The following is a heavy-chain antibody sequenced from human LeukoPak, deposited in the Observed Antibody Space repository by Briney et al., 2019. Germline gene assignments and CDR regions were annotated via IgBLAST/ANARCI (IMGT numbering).Heavy chain of an antibody. J-gene: IGHJ4*02. CDR1: GDSVSNSSTS. V-gene: IGHV6-1*01. CDR3: ARDLLITTGYALGY. D-gene: IGHD1-1*01. Sequence: SQTLSLTCAISGDSVSNSSTSWSWARQFPSRGLEWLGRTYYRSRWYSEYGVSVGSRIIINADTCRNQFSLQLNSVTPEDTAVYYCARDLLITTGYALGYWGQGTLVTVSS. CDR2: TYYRSRWYS.